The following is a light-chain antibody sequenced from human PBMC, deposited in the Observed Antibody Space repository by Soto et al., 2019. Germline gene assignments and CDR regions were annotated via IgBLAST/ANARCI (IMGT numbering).Light chain of an antibody. J-gene: IGKJ1*01. CDR2: WAS. V-gene: IGKV4-1*01. CDR3: QQYYSTTPP. CDR1: QNLLYNSNNKNY. Sequence: DVVMTQSPDSLAVSLGERATINCKSSQNLLYNSNNKNYLAWYQQRPGQPPKLLIYWASTRESGVPDRFSGSGSGTDFTLTISSLQAADVAVYYCQQYYSTTPPFGQVTQVDI.